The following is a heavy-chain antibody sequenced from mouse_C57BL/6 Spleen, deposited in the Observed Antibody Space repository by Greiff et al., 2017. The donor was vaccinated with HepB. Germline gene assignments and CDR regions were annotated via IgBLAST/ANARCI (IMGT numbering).Heavy chain of an antibody. CDR2: ISSGSSTI. D-gene: IGHD2-1*01. Sequence: EVQLVESGGGLVKPGGSLKLSCAASGFTFSDYGMHWVRQAPEKGLEWVAYISSGSSTIYYADTVKGRFTISRDNAKNTLFLQMTSLRSEDTAMYYCAKSYGNYGYFDYWGQGTTLTVSS. CDR1: GFTFSDYG. CDR3: AKSYGNYGYFDY. J-gene: IGHJ2*01. V-gene: IGHV5-17*01.